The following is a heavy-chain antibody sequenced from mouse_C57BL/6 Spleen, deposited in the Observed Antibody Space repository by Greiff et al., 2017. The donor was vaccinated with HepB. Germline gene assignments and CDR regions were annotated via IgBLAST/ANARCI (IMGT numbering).Heavy chain of an antibody. Sequence: VKLRPGQGLEWIARIYPGSGNTYYNEKFKGKATLTAEKSSSTAYMQLSSLTSEDSAVYFCARSGVYDYDGAWFAYWGQGTLVTVSA. D-gene: IGHD2-4*01. V-gene: IGHV1-76*01. CDR2: IYPGSGNT. CDR3: ARSGVYDYDGAWFAY. J-gene: IGHJ3*01.